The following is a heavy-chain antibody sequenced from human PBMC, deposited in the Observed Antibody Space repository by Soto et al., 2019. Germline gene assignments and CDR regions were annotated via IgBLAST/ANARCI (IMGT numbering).Heavy chain of an antibody. Sequence: SETLSLTCTASGDSINNYYWNWIRRPPGGGLEWIGNIYHSGATNYNPTLKSRVTISIDMSKDQFSLNLPSVTAADAAVYYCARGPYYCGHDLCSYNWLGPWSEGIKGTVSS. D-gene: IGHD3-10*01. V-gene: IGHV4-59*01. CDR2: IYHSGAT. CDR3: ARGPYYCGHDLCSYNWLGP. J-gene: IGHJ5*02. CDR1: GDSINNYY.